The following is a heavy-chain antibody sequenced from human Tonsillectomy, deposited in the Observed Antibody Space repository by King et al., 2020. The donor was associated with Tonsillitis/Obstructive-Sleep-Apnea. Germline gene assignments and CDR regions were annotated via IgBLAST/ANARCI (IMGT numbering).Heavy chain of an antibody. CDR3: SRGWGIM. J-gene: IGHJ4*02. Sequence: VQLVESGGGLIQPGGSLRLSCAASVFTVSDKNMSWVRQAPGKGLEWVSIFYAGGNPYYADSVKGRFTISRDNSKNTLFLQMNSLKAEDSAVYYWSRGWGIMWGQGTLVTVSS. V-gene: IGHV3-53*01. CDR1: VFTVSDKN. D-gene: IGHD3-16*01. CDR2: FYAGGNP.